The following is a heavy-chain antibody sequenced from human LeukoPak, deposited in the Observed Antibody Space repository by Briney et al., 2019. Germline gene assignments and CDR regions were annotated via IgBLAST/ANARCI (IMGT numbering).Heavy chain of an antibody. CDR1: GDSISSSSYY. D-gene: IGHD4-23*01. Sequence: SETLSLTCIVSGDSISSSSYYWGWIRQPPGTGLEWFGSIYNSGSTHYNPSLKSRVTISVDTSKNQFSLKLSSVTAADTAVYYCARHAYYGAKDFDYWGQGTLVTVSS. V-gene: IGHV4-39*01. CDR3: ARHAYYGAKDFDY. CDR2: IYNSGST. J-gene: IGHJ4*02.